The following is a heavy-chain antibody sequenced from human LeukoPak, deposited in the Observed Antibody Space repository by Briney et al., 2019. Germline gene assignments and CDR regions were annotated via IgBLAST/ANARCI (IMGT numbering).Heavy chain of an antibody. J-gene: IGHJ4*02. CDR2: INSNSGGT. V-gene: IGHV1-2*06. CDR1: GYSFSDYC. CDR3: ARGEGVAARI. Sequence: ASVKVSCKASGYSFSDYCIHWVRQAPGQGLEWMGRINSNSGGTSYAQNFQGRVTMTRDTSISTAYMEVSGLTSDDTAVYYCARGEGVAARIWGQGTLVTVSS. D-gene: IGHD6-6*01.